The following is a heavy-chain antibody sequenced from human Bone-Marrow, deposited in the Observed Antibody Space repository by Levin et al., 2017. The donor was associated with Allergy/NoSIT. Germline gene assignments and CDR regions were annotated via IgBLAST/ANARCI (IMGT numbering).Heavy chain of an antibody. J-gene: IGHJ4*02. Sequence: SVKVSCKASGGTFSSYAISWVRQAPGQGLEWMGGIIPIFGTANYAQQFQGRVTITADKSTSTAYMELSSLRSEDTAVYYCASGTSRTYYDFWSGYAPHYYFDYWGQGTLVTVSS. CDR2: IIPIFGTA. V-gene: IGHV1-69*06. D-gene: IGHD3-3*01. CDR3: ASGTSRTYYDFWSGYAPHYYFDY. CDR1: GGTFSSYA.